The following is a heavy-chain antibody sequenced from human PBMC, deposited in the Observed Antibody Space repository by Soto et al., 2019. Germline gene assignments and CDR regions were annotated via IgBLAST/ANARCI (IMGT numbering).Heavy chain of an antibody. V-gene: IGHV3-30-3*01. CDR2: ISYDGSNK. D-gene: IGHD1-26*01. Sequence: QVQLVESGGGVVQPGRSLRLSCAASGFTFSSYAMHWVRQAPGKGLEWVAVISYDGSNKYYADSVKGRFTISRDNSKNTLYLQMNSLRAEDTAVYYCARVGREEEFDYWGQETLVTVSS. CDR1: GFTFSSYA. J-gene: IGHJ4*02. CDR3: ARVGREEEFDY.